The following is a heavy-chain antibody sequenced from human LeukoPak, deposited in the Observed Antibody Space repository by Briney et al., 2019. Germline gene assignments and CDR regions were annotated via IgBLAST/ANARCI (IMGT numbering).Heavy chain of an antibody. V-gene: IGHV3-23*01. CDR1: GFTFSSYA. Sequence: GGSLRLSCAASGFTFSSYAMNWVRQAPGKGLEWVSVISRRGDDTNYADSVKGRFTISRDNSKKTLYLQMNSLRAEDTAVYYCATTDPLSGWYGDYWGQGTLVTVSS. J-gene: IGHJ4*02. D-gene: IGHD6-19*01. CDR3: ATTDPLSGWYGDY. CDR2: ISRRGDDT.